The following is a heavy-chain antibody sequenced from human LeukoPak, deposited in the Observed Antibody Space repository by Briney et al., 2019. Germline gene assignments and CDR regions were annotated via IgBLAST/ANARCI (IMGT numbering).Heavy chain of an antibody. CDR1: GFTFSNFW. Sequence: PGGSLRLSCAASGFTFSNFWMHWVRQVPGKGLVWVSRISGDGSSTAYADSVKGRLTISRDNAKDTLYLQMNSLRAEETAVYYCARGPNSNWSGLDFWGQGTLLTVSS. J-gene: IGHJ4*02. D-gene: IGHD6-6*01. V-gene: IGHV3-74*01. CDR3: ARGPNSNWSGLDF. CDR2: ISGDGSST.